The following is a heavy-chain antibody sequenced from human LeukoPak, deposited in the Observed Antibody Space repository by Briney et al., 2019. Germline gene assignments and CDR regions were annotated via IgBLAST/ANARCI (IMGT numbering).Heavy chain of an antibody. J-gene: IGHJ6*03. D-gene: IGHD4-11*01. Sequence: ASVKVSCKASGYTFTSYAMNWVRQAPGQGLEWMGWIDTNTGNPTYAQGFTGRFVFSLDTSVSTAYLQISSLKAEDTAVYYCAREGYSNYDYYMDVRGKGTTVTVSS. CDR2: IDTNTGNP. CDR1: GYTFTSYA. V-gene: IGHV7-4-1*02. CDR3: AREGYSNYDYYMDV.